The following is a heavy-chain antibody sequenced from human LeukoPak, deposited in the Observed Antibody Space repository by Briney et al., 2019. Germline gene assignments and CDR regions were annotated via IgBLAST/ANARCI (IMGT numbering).Heavy chain of an antibody. V-gene: IGHV3-74*01. CDR3: ARVKQWLPPDY. CDR1: GFTFSSYW. Sequence: GGSLRLSCAASGFTFSSYWMHWVRHAPGKGLVWVSRINSDGSSTSYADSVKGRFTISRDNAKNTLYLQMNSLRAEDTAVYYCARVKQWLPPDYWGQGTLVTVSS. CDR2: INSDGSST. J-gene: IGHJ4*02. D-gene: IGHD6-19*01.